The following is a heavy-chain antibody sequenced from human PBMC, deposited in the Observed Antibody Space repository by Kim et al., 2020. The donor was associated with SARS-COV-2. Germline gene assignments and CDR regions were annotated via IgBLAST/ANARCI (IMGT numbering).Heavy chain of an antibody. CDR2: IRLDGNEK. V-gene: IGHV3-7*01. CDR3: ARKWELH. Sequence: GGSLRLSCAASGFTFSTYWMSWVRQAPGKGLEWVAHIRLDGNEKYYVDSVKGRFTISRDNAKNSLYLQMNSLRAEDTAVYYRARKWELHWGHGILVTVS. CDR1: GFTFSTYW. D-gene: IGHD1-26*01. J-gene: IGHJ4*01.